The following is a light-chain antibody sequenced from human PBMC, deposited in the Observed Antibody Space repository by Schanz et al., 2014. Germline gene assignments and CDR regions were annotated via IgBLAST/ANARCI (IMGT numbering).Light chain of an antibody. CDR2: ATS. CDR1: QDISSY. CDR3: QQLHTYPPT. J-gene: IGKJ4*01. V-gene: IGKV1-9*01. Sequence: IQLTQSPSSLSASVRDRVTITCRASQDISSYLGWYQQKPGKAPKLLIYATSTLQTGVPSRFSGSGFGTDFTLTINSLQPEDFATYYCQQLHTYPPTFGGGTKV.